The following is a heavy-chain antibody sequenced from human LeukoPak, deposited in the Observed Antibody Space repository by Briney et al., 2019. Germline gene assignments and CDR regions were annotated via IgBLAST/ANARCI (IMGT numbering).Heavy chain of an antibody. CDR1: GGSISSGDYY. V-gene: IGHV4-30-4*01. CDR2: IYYSGST. Sequence: SETLSLTCTVSGGSISSGDYYWSWIRQPPGKGLEWIGYIYYSGSTYYNSSPKSRVTISVDTSKNQFSLKLSSVTAADTAVYYCARNNDYYYYGMDVWGQGTTVTVSS. J-gene: IGHJ6*02. CDR3: ARNNDYYYYGMDV.